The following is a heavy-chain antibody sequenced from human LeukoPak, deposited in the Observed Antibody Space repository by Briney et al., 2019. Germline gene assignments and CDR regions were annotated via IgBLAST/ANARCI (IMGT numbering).Heavy chain of an antibody. Sequence: PSETLSLTCTVSGGSISSYYWSWIRQPPGKGLEWIGYIYYSGSTNYNPSLKSRVTISVDTSKNQFSLKLSSVTVADTAVYYCARADGYCRSSSCYSSNWFDPWGQGTLVTVSS. V-gene: IGHV4-59*01. D-gene: IGHD2-15*01. J-gene: IGHJ5*02. CDR3: ARADGYCRSSSCYSSNWFDP. CDR2: IYYSGST. CDR1: GGSISSYY.